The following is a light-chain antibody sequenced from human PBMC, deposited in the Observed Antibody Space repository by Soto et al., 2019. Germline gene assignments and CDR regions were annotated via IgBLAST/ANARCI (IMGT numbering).Light chain of an antibody. Sequence: DIQMTQSPSSLSASVGDRVTITCRASQSISSYLTWYQHKPGKAPKLLIYAASSLQSGVPSRLSGSGSGTDFTLTISSLQPEDFATYYCQQSYSTPDFGQGTQMEIK. CDR1: QSISSY. J-gene: IGKJ2*01. CDR2: AAS. CDR3: QQSYSTPD. V-gene: IGKV1-39*01.